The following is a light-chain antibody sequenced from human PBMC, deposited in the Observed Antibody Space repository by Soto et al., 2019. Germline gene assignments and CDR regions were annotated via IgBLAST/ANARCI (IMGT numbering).Light chain of an antibody. Sequence: QSALAQPASVSGSPGQSITISCTGTSNDVGHFNYVSWFQQHPGKAPKLLIFDVSNWPSGISVRFSGSKSGNTASLTISGLQPEDEADYYCTSFTTSNTFVFGSGTKVTVL. J-gene: IGLJ1*01. CDR3: TSFTTSNTFV. V-gene: IGLV2-14*03. CDR1: SNDVGHFNY. CDR2: DVS.